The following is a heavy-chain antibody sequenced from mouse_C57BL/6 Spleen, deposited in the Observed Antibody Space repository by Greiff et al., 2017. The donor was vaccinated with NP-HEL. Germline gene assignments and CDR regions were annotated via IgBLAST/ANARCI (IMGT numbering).Heavy chain of an antibody. Sequence: VHVKQSGAELVKPGASVKLSCTASGFNIKDYYMHWVKQRTEQGLEWIGRIDPEDGETKYAPKFQGKATITADTSSNTAYLQLSSLTSEDTAVYYCASGSSPAWFAYWGQGTLVTVSA. CDR3: ASGSSPAWFAY. V-gene: IGHV14-2*01. CDR1: GFNIKDYY. CDR2: IDPEDGET. D-gene: IGHD1-1*01. J-gene: IGHJ3*01.